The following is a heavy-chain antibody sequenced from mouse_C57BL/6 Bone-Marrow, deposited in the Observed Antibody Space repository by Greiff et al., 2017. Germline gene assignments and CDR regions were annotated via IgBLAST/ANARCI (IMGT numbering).Heavy chain of an antibody. Sequence: VKLQQPGAELVKLGASVKLSCKASGYTFTSYWMHWVKQRPGQGLEWIGMIHPNSGSTNYNEKFKSKATLTVDKSSSTAYMQLSSLPSEDSAVYYCARWPGYYGRGRYWGQGTTLTVSS. J-gene: IGHJ2*01. CDR1: GYTFTSYW. CDR3: ARWPGYYGRGRY. D-gene: IGHD1-1*01. V-gene: IGHV1-64*01. CDR2: IHPNSGST.